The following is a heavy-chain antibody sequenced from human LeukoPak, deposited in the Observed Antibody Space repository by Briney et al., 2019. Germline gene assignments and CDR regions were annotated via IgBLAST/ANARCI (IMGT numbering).Heavy chain of an antibody. CDR3: ASNPGITIFGVVKGDY. CDR1: GFTFSSYA. Sequence: QSGGSLRLSCAASGFTFSSYAMSWVRQAPGKGLEWVSAISGSGGSTYYADSVKGRFTISRDNSKNTLYLQMNSLRAEDTAVYYCASNPGITIFGVVKGDYWGQGTLVTVSS. D-gene: IGHD3-3*01. V-gene: IGHV3-23*01. CDR2: ISGSGGST. J-gene: IGHJ4*02.